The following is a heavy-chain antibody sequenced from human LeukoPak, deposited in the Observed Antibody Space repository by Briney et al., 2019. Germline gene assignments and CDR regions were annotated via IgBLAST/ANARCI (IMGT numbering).Heavy chain of an antibody. CDR3: ARADNPYSSFDY. V-gene: IGHV1-2*02. D-gene: IGHD6-13*01. J-gene: IGHJ4*02. Sequence: GASVKVSCKASGYTFTAYYMHWVRQAPGQGFEWMGWINPNSGGTNYAQKFQGRVTMTWDTSISTAYMDLSSLRSDDTAVYYCARADNPYSSFDYWGQGILVTVSS. CDR2: INPNSGGT. CDR1: GYTFTAYY.